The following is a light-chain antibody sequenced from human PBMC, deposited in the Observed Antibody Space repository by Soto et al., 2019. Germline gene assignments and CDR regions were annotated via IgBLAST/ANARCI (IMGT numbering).Light chain of an antibody. CDR3: QQYNNWPLT. CDR1: QSVNNN. J-gene: IGKJ4*01. V-gene: IGKV3-15*01. Sequence: EIVMTQSPATLSVPPGERATLSCRASQSVNNNLAWYQQKPGQAPRLLIYDASTRATGIPARFSGSGSGTDFTLTISSLQSEDFAVYYCQQYNNWPLTFGGGTKVDIK. CDR2: DAS.